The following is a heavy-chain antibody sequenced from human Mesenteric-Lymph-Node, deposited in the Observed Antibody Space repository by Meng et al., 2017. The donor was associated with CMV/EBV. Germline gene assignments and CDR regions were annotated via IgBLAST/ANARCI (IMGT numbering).Heavy chain of an antibody. V-gene: IGHV3-7*01. CDR1: GFSFSSYW. Sequence: GESLKISCAASGFSFSSYWMSWVRQAPGKGLEWVANIKQDGSEKYYVDSVKGRFTISRDNAKNSLYLQMNSLRVEDTAVYYCARGPLSSRYCGRTSCSYYFDYWGQGTLVTVSS. J-gene: IGHJ4*02. CDR3: ARGPLSSRYCGRTSCSYYFDY. D-gene: IGHD2-2*01. CDR2: IKQDGSEK.